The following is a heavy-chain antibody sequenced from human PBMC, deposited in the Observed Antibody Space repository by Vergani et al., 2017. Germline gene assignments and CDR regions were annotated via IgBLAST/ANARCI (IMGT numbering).Heavy chain of an antibody. CDR2: IYHSGST. Sequence: QVQLQQWGAGLLKPSETLSLTCAVYGGSFSGYYWGWIRQPPGKGLEWIGSIYHSGSTNYNPSLKSRVTISVDTSKNQFSLKLSSVTAADTAVYYCARAVWIRSRTYYYGSGFTRPYYMDVWGKGTTVTVSS. J-gene: IGHJ6*03. CDR1: GGSFSGYY. V-gene: IGHV4-34*01. CDR3: ARAVWIRSRTYYYGSGFTRPYYMDV. D-gene: IGHD3-10*01.